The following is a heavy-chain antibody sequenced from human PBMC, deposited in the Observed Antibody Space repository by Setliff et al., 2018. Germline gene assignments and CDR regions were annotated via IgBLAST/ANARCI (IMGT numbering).Heavy chain of an antibody. CDR3: ARSRTTAVKGGVFAV. CDR1: GASISSDAYY. V-gene: IGHV4-31*03. Sequence: SETLSLTCIVSGASISSDAYYWSWIRQHPGKGLEWIGYIYYSGSTYYNPYLESRVTISLDTSKNQFSLELSSVTAADTAVYYCARSRTTAVKGGVFAVWGRGTLVTVSS. J-gene: IGHJ2*01. D-gene: IGHD1-7*01. CDR2: IYYSGST.